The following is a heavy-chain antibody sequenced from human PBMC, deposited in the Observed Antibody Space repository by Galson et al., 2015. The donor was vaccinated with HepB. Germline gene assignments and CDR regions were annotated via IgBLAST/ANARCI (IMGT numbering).Heavy chain of an antibody. D-gene: IGHD3-10*01. CDR2: ISSSRSTI. J-gene: IGHJ4*02. V-gene: IGHV3-48*04. CDR3: GRDQRPGGLGF. CDR1: GFTFSRYS. Sequence: SLRLSCAASGFTFSRYSINWVRQAPGKGLEWVSYISSSRSTIYYADSVKGRFTISRDNAKNSLYLQMNSLRPEDTALYYCGRDQRPGGLGFWGQGTLVTVSS.